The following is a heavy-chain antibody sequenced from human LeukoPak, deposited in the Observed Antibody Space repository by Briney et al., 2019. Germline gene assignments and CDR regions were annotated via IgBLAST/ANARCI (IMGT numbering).Heavy chain of an antibody. J-gene: IGHJ3*02. D-gene: IGHD1-26*01. CDR2: INHSGST. CDR3: ATRNSGSYSI. V-gene: IGHV4-39*07. Sequence: SETLSLTCTVSGGSISSGGYYWSWIRQPPGKGLEWIGEINHSGSTNYNPSLKSRVTISVDTSKNQFSLKLSSVTAADTAVYYCATRNSGSYSIWGQGTMVTVSS. CDR1: GGSISSGGYY.